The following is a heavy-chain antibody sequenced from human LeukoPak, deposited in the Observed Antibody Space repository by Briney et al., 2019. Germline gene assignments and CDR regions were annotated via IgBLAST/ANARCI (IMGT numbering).Heavy chain of an antibody. J-gene: IGHJ6*03. V-gene: IGHV3-23*01. CDR2: ISGSGGST. CDR1: GFTFSSYA. CDR3: AKDSPMDYYYYYMDV. D-gene: IGHD3-10*01. Sequence: GGSLRLSCAASGFTFSSYAMSWVRQAPGKGLDWVSAISGSGGSTYYADSVKGRFTISRDNSKNTLYLQMNSLRAEDTAVYYCAKDSPMDYYYYYMDVWGKGTTVTVSS.